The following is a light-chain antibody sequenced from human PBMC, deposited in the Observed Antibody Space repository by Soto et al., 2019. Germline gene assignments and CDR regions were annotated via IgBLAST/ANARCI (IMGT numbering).Light chain of an antibody. Sequence: EIVLTQSPATLYLTPGERATLSCRASQSVNSDLAWYQQRPGKAPRLLIYGASTRATGVPARFSGSGSGTEFTLTISSLQSEDFAVYYCQQYNSWPWTFGQGTKVDIK. J-gene: IGKJ1*01. CDR2: GAS. V-gene: IGKV3-15*01. CDR1: QSVNSD. CDR3: QQYNSWPWT.